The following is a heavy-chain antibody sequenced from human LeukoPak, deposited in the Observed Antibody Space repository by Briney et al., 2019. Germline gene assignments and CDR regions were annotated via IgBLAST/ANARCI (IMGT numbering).Heavy chain of an antibody. J-gene: IGHJ4*02. V-gene: IGHV3-53*01. CDR2: IYSGGST. D-gene: IGHD7-27*01. CDR3: ARDRGTWGLDY. CDR1: GFTFSNHG. Sequence: GGSLRLSCAASGFTFSNHGMHWVRQAPGKGLEWVSVIYSGGSTYYADSVKGRFTISRDNSKNTLYLQMNSLRAEDTAVYYCARDRGTWGLDYWGQGTLVTVSS.